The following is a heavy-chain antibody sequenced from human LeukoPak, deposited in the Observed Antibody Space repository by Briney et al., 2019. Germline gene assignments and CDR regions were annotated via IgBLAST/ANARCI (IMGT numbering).Heavy chain of an antibody. CDR3: ARDRDLLLWFGELLYPFDY. CDR2: IIPILGIA. CDR1: GGTFSSYA. Sequence: ASVKVSCKASGGTFSSYAISWVRQAPGQGLEWMGRIIPILGIANYAQKFQGRVTITADKSTSTAYMELSSLRSEDTAVYYCARDRDLLLWFGELLYPFDYWGQGTLLTVSS. D-gene: IGHD3-10*01. J-gene: IGHJ4*02. V-gene: IGHV1-69*04.